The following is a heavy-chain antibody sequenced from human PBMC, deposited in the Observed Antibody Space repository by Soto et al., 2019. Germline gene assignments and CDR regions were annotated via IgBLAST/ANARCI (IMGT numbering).Heavy chain of an antibody. CDR1: GGSISSSSYY. V-gene: IGHV4-39*01. J-gene: IGHJ4*02. Sequence: PSETLSLTCTVSGGSISSSSYYWCWIRQPPGKGLEWIGSIYYSASTYYNPSLKSRVTISVDTSKNQFSLKLSSVTAADTAVYYCARHGYYDSSGYIFAYWGQGTLVTVSS. CDR3: ARHGYYDSSGYIFAY. D-gene: IGHD3-22*01. CDR2: IYYSAST.